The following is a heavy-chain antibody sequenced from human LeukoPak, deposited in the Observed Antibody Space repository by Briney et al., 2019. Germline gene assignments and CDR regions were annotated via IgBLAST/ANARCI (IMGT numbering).Heavy chain of an antibody. CDR1: GFTFSIYW. Sequence: GGSLRLSCAASGFTFSIYWMSWVRKAPGKGLEWVANIKEDGSEKNYVGSVKGRFAISRDNAKNSLYLQMNSLRAEDTAVYYCAKAVSPHDAFDIWGQGTMVTVSS. CDR2: IKEDGSEK. D-gene: IGHD5/OR15-5a*01. CDR3: AKAVSPHDAFDI. J-gene: IGHJ3*02. V-gene: IGHV3-7*03.